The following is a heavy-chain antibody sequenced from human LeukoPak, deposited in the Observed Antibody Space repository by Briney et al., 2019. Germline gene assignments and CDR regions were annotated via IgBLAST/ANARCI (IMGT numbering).Heavy chain of an antibody. Sequence: PGGSLRLSCAASGFTFNIYAMSWVRQAPGKRLEWISSISYSAAGTYYADSVKGRFTISRDNSKNTLYLQMNSLRAEDTAVYYCARCGARWRNFDYWGQGTLVTVSS. V-gene: IGHV3-23*01. CDR1: GFTFNIYA. J-gene: IGHJ4*02. CDR3: ARCGARWRNFDY. D-gene: IGHD4-23*01. CDR2: ISYSAAGT.